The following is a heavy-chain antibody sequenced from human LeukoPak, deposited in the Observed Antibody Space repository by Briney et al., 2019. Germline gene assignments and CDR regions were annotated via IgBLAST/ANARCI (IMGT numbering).Heavy chain of an antibody. D-gene: IGHD3-22*01. Sequence: GESLKISCKGSGYSFTSYWIGWVRQMPGKGLEWRGIIYPGDSDTRYSPSFQGQVTISADKSISTAYLQWSSLKASDTAMYFCASLLFSSGYYYPFDYWGQGTLVTVSS. CDR1: GYSFTSYW. J-gene: IGHJ4*02. CDR2: IYPGDSDT. CDR3: ASLLFSSGYYYPFDY. V-gene: IGHV5-51*01.